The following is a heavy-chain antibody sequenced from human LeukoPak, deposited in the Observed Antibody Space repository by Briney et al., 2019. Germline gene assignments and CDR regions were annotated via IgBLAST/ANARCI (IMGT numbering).Heavy chain of an antibody. CDR3: AREPSSGGSNY. V-gene: IGHV3-21*06. Sequence: KAGGSLRLSCAASGFTFSRHTMNWVRQAPGKGLEWVSSISGSRSHLYYADSLKGRFTISRDNANNSLYLQMNSLRAEDTAVYYCAREPSSGGSNYWGQGTLVTVSS. CDR1: GFTFSRHT. D-gene: IGHD6-19*01. CDR2: ISGSRSHL. J-gene: IGHJ4*02.